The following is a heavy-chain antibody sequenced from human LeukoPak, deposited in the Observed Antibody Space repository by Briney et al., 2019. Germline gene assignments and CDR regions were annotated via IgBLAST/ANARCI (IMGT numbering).Heavy chain of an antibody. Sequence: SETLSLTCTVSGGSISSYYWSWIRQPPGKGLEWIGYIYYSGSTYYNPSLKSRVTISVDTSKNQFSLKLSSVTAADTAVYYCARRDCGGDCYLFDYWGQGTLVTVSS. V-gene: IGHV4-59*08. CDR1: GGSISSYY. J-gene: IGHJ4*02. CDR3: ARRDCGGDCYLFDY. CDR2: IYYSGST. D-gene: IGHD2-21*02.